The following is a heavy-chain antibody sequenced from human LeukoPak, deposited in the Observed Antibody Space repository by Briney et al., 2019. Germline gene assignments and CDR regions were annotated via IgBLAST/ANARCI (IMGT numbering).Heavy chain of an antibody. CDR1: GFTFSSYA. CDR2: ISGSGGST. CDR3: AKPRGYSYGADY. J-gene: IGHJ4*02. V-gene: IGHV3-23*01. Sequence: ASLRLSCAASGFTFSSYAMSWVRQVPGKGLEWVSAISGSGGSTYYADSVKGRFTISRDNSKNTLYLQMNSLRAEDTAVYYCAKPRGYSYGADYWGQGTLVTVSS. D-gene: IGHD5-18*01.